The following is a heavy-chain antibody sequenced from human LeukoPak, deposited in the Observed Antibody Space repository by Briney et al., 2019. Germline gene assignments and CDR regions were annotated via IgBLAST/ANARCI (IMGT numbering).Heavy chain of an antibody. CDR2: FDPEDGET. CDR3: ATGNYGSGGFAGMDV. V-gene: IGHV1-24*01. Sequence: ASVKVSCKVSGYTLTELSMHWVRQAPGKGLEWMGGFDPEDGETIYAQKFQGRVTMTEDTSTDTAYMELSSLRSGDTAGYYCATGNYGSGGFAGMDVWGQGTTVTVSS. CDR1: GYTLTELS. D-gene: IGHD3-10*01. J-gene: IGHJ6*02.